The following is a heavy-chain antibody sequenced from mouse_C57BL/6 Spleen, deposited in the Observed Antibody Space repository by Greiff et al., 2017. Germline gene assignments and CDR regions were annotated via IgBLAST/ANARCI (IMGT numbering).Heavy chain of an antibody. V-gene: IGHV1-80*01. D-gene: IGHD2-4*01. J-gene: IGHJ3*01. CDR3: AREGDYGETWFAY. Sequence: VQLKESGAELVKPGASVKISCKASGYAFSSYWMNWVKQRPGKGLEWIGQIYPGDGDTNYNGKFKGKATLTADKSSSTAYMQLSSLTSEDSAVYFCAREGDYGETWFAYWGQGTLVTVSA. CDR1: GYAFSSYW. CDR2: IYPGDGDT.